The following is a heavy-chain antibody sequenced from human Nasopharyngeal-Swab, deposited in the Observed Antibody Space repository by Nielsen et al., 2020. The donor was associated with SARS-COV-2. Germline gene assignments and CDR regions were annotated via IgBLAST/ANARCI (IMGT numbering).Heavy chain of an antibody. CDR1: GGSISSGGYY. D-gene: IGHD3-10*01. J-gene: IGHJ5*02. V-gene: IGHV4-31*03. CDR2: IYYSGST. Sequence: SETLSLTCTVSGGSISSGGYYWSWIRQHPGKGLEWIGYIYYSGSTYYNPSLKSRVTISVDTSKNQFSLKLSSVTAADTAVYYCARSVRGPLHSWFDPWGQGTLVTVSP. CDR3: ARSVRGPLHSWFDP.